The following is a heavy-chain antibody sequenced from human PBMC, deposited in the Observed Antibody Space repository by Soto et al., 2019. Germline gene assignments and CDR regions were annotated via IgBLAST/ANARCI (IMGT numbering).Heavy chain of an antibody. D-gene: IGHD3-10*01. V-gene: IGHV1-18*01. J-gene: IGHJ6*02. Sequence: ASVKVSCKASGYTFSSYGISWVRQAPGQGLEWMGWISSYNGHTNYPQKLQGRVTMTTDTSTSTAYMELRSLRSDETAVYYCATSPLYYYGSGNSPDYYYYGIDVWGQGTTVTVSS. CDR3: ATSPLYYYGSGNSPDYYYYGIDV. CDR2: ISSYNGHT. CDR1: GYTFSSYG.